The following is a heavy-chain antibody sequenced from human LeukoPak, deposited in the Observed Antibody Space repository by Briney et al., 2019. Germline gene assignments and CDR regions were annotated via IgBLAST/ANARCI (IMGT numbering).Heavy chain of an antibody. CDR3: ARRCVGSTSCYWNY. V-gene: IGHV4-34*01. J-gene: IGHJ4*02. Sequence: SETLSLTCAVYGGSFSGYYWSWIRQPPGKGLEWIGEINHSGSTNYNPSLKSRVTISVDTSKNQFSLKLSSVTAADTAVYYCARRCVGSTSCYWNYWGQGTLVTVPS. D-gene: IGHD2-2*01. CDR1: GGSFSGYY. CDR2: INHSGST.